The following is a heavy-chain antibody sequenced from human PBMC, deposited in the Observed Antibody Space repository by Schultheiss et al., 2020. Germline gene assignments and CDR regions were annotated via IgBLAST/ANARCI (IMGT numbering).Heavy chain of an antibody. V-gene: IGHV3-15*07. J-gene: IGHJ6*04. CDR1: GFSFSNAW. Sequence: GGSLRLSCAASGFSFSNAWLNWVRQAPGKGLEWVGRIKSKTDGGTTDYTAPVKGRFTISRDDSENTLYLQMNSLRAEDTAVYYCARDSSDSSSWYPPFFYDYYGMDVWGKGTTVTVSS. CDR2: IKSKTDGGTT. CDR3: ARDSSDSSSWYPPFFYDYYGMDV. D-gene: IGHD6-13*01.